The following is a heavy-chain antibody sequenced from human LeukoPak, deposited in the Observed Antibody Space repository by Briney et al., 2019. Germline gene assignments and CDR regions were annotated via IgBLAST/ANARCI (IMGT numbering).Heavy chain of an antibody. CDR1: GYAFTSYY. CDR3: ARVGGYSYGYLYPLDAFDI. Sequence: ASVKVSCKASGYAFTSYYMHWVRQAPGQGLEWMGIINPSGGSTSYAQKFQGRVTMTRDTSTSTVYMELSSLRSEDTAVYYCARVGGYSYGYLYPLDAFDIWGQGTMVTVSS. V-gene: IGHV1-46*01. CDR2: INPSGGST. J-gene: IGHJ3*02. D-gene: IGHD5-18*01.